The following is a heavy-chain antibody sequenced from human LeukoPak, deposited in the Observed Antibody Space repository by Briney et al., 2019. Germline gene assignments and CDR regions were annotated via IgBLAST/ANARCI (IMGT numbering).Heavy chain of an antibody. Sequence: ETPCLTCTVSGGSISSYYWSWIRQPPGKGLEWIGYIYYSGSTNYNPSLKRRVTISVDTSKNQFSLKLSSVTAADTAVYYCARVSYCSSTSCPHYFDYWGQG. CDR1: GGSISSYY. CDR3: ARVSYCSSTSCPHYFDY. CDR2: IYYSGST. D-gene: IGHD2-2*01. V-gene: IGHV4-59*01. J-gene: IGHJ4*02.